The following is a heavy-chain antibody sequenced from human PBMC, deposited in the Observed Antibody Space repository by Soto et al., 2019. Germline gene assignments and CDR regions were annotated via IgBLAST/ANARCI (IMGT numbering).Heavy chain of an antibody. J-gene: IGHJ3*02. CDR2: IIPIFGTA. D-gene: IGHD6-19*01. CDR1: GGTFSSYA. Sequence: SVKVSCKASGGTFSSYAISWVRQAPGQGLEWMGGIIPIFGTANYAQKFQGRVTITADESTSTAYMELSSLRSEDTAVYYCARDRYSSGWHDAFDIWGQGTMVTV. CDR3: ARDRYSSGWHDAFDI. V-gene: IGHV1-69*13.